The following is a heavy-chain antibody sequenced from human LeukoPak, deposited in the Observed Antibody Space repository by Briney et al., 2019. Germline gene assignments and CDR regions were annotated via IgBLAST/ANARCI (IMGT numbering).Heavy chain of an antibody. V-gene: IGHV4-34*01. CDR2: INHSGNT. D-gene: IGHD2-15*01. Sequence: SETLSLTCAVYGGSFSDYYWTWIRQPPGKGLEWIGEINHSGNTIYNPSLKNRLTISVDTSKNQFSLSLSSVTAADTAVYYCARGSDIERTHYYYTDVCGKGTTVTVSS. J-gene: IGHJ6*03. CDR3: ARGSDIERTHYYYTDV. CDR1: GGSFSDYY.